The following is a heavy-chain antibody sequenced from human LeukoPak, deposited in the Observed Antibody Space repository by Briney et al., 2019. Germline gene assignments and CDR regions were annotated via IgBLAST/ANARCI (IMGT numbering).Heavy chain of an antibody. J-gene: IGHJ6*03. D-gene: IGHD2-2*01. CDR2: IYYSGST. Sequence: SQTLSLTCTVSGGSISSGDYYWSWIRQPPGKGLEWIGYIYYSGSTYYNPSLKSRVTISVDTSKNQFSLKLSSVTAADTAVYYCAREIKQYQLLSYYYYYMDVWGKGTTVTVPS. CDR3: AREIKQYQLLSYYYYYMDV. V-gene: IGHV4-30-4*08. CDR1: GGSISSGDYY.